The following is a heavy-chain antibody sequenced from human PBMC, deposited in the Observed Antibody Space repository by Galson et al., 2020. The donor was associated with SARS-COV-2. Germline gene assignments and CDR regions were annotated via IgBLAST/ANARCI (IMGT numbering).Heavy chain of an antibody. V-gene: IGHV3-7*01. Sequence: GGSLRLSCAASGFIFSNYWMSWVRQAPGKGLEWVANIKQDGSEKDYVDSVKGRFTISRDNAQNLLYLQMNSLRAEDTAVYYCARDLLMIRGVIITTPHFDYWGQGTLVTVSS. J-gene: IGHJ4*02. D-gene: IGHD3-10*01. CDR2: IKQDGSEK. CDR3: ARDLLMIRGVIITTPHFDY. CDR1: GFIFSNYW.